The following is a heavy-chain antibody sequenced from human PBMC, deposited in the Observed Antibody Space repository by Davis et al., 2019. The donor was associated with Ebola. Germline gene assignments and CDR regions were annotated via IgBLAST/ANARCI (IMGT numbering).Heavy chain of an antibody. CDR2: ITGSGGSR. Sequence: GESLKISCAASGFTFSSYGMHWVRQAPGKGLEWVSSITGSGGSRYHADSVKGRFTISRDNSENTLHLQMNSLRTEDTAVYYSARDPLGYTDDNDYWGQGTLVTVSS. D-gene: IGHD2-2*02. CDR3: ARDPLGYTDDNDY. V-gene: IGHV3-NL1*01. CDR1: GFTFSSYG. J-gene: IGHJ4*02.